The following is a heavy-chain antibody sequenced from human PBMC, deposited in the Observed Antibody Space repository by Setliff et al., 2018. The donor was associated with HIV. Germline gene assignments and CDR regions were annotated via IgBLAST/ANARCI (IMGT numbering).Heavy chain of an antibody. CDR2: INHSGST. J-gene: IGHJ3*02. CDR1: GGSINNYY. D-gene: IGHD1-26*01. Sequence: PSETLSLTCSVSGGSINNYYWSWIRQPPGKGLEWIGEINHSGSTKYNPSLKSRVNISVDTSKNQFSLKLSSVTAADTAVYYCARGQPQGGGTYWSAFDIWGQGTMVTVSS. CDR3: ARGQPQGGGTYWSAFDI. V-gene: IGHV4-59*12.